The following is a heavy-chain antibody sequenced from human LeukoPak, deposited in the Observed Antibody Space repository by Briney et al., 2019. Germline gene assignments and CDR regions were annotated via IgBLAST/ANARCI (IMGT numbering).Heavy chain of an antibody. D-gene: IGHD4-17*01. J-gene: IGHJ4*02. CDR3: ARQIEAVTQPFDY. CDR1: GGSIGSYY. V-gene: IGHV4-59*08. Sequence: PSETLSLTCTVSGGSIGSYYWSWIRQPPGKGLEWIGYIYYSGSTNCNPSLKSRVTISVDTSKNQFSLKLSSVTAADTAVYYCARQIEAVTQPFDYWGQGTLVTVSS. CDR2: IYYSGST.